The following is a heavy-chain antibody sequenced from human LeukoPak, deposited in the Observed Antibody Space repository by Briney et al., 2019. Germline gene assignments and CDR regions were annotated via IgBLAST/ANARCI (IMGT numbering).Heavy chain of an antibody. Sequence: PGGSLRLSCAASGFTFSSYGMNWVRQAPGKGLEWVSYISSSGSTIYYADSVKGRFTISRDNAKNSLYLQMNSLRAEDTAVYYCARDFRFLDDYWGQGTLVTVSS. D-gene: IGHD3-3*01. CDR3: ARDFRFLDDY. CDR1: GFTFSSYG. V-gene: IGHV3-48*03. CDR2: ISSSGSTI. J-gene: IGHJ4*02.